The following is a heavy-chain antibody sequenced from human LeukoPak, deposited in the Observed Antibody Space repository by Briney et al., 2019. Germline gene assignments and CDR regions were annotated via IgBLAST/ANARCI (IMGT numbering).Heavy chain of an antibody. CDR2: INAGNGNT. CDR3: AREGIDDFWSGVLYFDY. CDR1: GYTFTSYA. V-gene: IGHV1-3*01. Sequence: GASVKVSCKASGYTFTSYAMHWVRQAPGQRLEWMGWINAGNGNTKYSQKFQGRVTITRDTSASTAYMELSSLRSEDTAVYYCAREGIDDFWSGVLYFDYWGQGTLVTVSS. J-gene: IGHJ4*02. D-gene: IGHD3-3*01.